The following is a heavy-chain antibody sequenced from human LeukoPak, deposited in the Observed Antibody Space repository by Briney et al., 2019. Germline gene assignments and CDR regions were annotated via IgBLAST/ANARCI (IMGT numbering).Heavy chain of an antibody. V-gene: IGHV3-7*01. J-gene: IGHJ4*02. CDR3: ASGAGWESGY. D-gene: IGHD1-26*01. CDR1: GSTSSRNF. CDR2: IDQDGSEK. Sequence: GGSLRLSCAVSGSTSSRNFMSWVRQTPEKGLEWVANIDQDGSEKNYEDSVKGRFTISRDNAKNSLFLQMNSLRAEDTAIYYCASGAGWESGYWGQGTLVTVSS.